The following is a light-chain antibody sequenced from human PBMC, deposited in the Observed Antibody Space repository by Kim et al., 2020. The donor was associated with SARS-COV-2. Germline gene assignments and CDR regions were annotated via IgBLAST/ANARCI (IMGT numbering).Light chain of an antibody. Sequence: QSALTQPRSVSGSPGQSVTISCTGTSSDVGGYNYVSWYQQHPGKAPKLMIYDVSKRPSGVPDRFSGSKSGNTPSLTISGLQAEAEADYYCCSYAGSYTWVFGGGTKLTVL. CDR3: CSYAGSYTWV. CDR2: DVS. CDR1: SSDVGGYNY. V-gene: IGLV2-11*01. J-gene: IGLJ3*02.